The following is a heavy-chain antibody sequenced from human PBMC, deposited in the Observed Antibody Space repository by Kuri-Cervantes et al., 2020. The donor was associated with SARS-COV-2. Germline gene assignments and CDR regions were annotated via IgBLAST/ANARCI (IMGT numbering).Heavy chain of an antibody. D-gene: IGHD6-19*01. J-gene: IGHJ4*02. CDR3: AKDHGGWDFTGCLDY. CDR2: ISYDGSNK. CDR1: GFTFSSYG. Sequence: GESLKISCAASGFTFSSYGMHWVHQAPGKGLEWVAVISYDGSNKYYADSVKGRFTISRDDSKNTLYLQMNSLRAEDTAVYYCAKDHGGWDFTGCLDYWGQGTPVTVSS. V-gene: IGHV3-30*18.